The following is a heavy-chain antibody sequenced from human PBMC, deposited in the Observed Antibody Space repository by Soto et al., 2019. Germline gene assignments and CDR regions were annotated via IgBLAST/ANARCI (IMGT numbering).Heavy chain of an antibody. D-gene: IGHD1-26*01. CDR3: ANSGSYHFDY. CDR2: ISYDGSNK. J-gene: IGHJ4*02. CDR1: GFTFSSYA. Sequence: PGGSLRLSCAASGFTFSSYAMHWVRQAPGKGLEWVAVISYDGSNKYYADSVKGRFTISRDNSKNTLYLQMNSLRAEDTAVYYCANSGSYHFDYWGQGTLVTVSS. V-gene: IGHV3-30-3*01.